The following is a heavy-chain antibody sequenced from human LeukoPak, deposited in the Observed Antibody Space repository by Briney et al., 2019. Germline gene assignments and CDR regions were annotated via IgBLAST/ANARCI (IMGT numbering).Heavy chain of an antibody. CDR2: LYRGGGT. J-gene: IGHJ4*02. CDR3: AWPSQSSGYSFQY. V-gene: IGHV3-53*01. Sequence: GGSMTLSCAAPGFTVSDNYNSWVRRAPGKRRELVSILYRGGGTYDADSVKGRFTISRDKNTLSLQMNSLRVEDTAVYYCAWPSQSSGYSFQYWGQGILVTVSS. CDR1: GFTVSDNY. D-gene: IGHD3-22*01.